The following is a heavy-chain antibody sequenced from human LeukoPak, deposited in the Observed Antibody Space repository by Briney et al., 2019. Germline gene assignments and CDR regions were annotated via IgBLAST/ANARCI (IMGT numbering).Heavy chain of an antibody. J-gene: IGHJ4*02. V-gene: IGHV3-9*01. CDR3: AKDSGDYYDSSGYYCSFDY. CDR1: GFTFDDYA. CDR2: ISWNSGSI. Sequence: GRSLRLSCAASGFTFDDYAMHWVRQAPGKGLEWVSGISWNSGSIGYADSAKGRFTISRDNAKNSLYLQMNSLRAEDTALYYCAKDSGDYYDSSGYYCSFDYWGQGTLVTVSS. D-gene: IGHD3-22*01.